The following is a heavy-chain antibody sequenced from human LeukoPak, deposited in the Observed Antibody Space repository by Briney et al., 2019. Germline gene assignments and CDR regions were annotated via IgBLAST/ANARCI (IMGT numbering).Heavy chain of an antibody. D-gene: IGHD2-2*01. Sequence: GGSLRLSCAASGFTFTTYAFHWVRQAPGKGLEWVAVISFDGNNKFYADYVKGRFTISRDNSKNTVYLQMNSLRVDDTAVYHCARARGYCSSTSCYGGLGWFDPWGQGTLVTVSS. CDR3: ARARGYCSSTSCYGGLGWFDP. J-gene: IGHJ5*02. V-gene: IGHV3-30-3*01. CDR2: ISFDGNNK. CDR1: GFTFTTYA.